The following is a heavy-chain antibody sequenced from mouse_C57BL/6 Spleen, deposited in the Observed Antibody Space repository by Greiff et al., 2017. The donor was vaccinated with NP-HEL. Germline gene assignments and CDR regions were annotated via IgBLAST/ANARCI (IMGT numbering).Heavy chain of an antibody. CDR2: NNPNYGTT. CDR1: GYSFTDYN. V-gene: IGHV1-39*01. CDR3: FYSRYDHYFDY. D-gene: IGHD2-2*01. J-gene: IGHJ2*01. Sequence: VQLQQSGPELVKPGASVKISCKASGYSFTDYNMNWVKQSNGKSLEWIGVNNPNYGTTSSNQKFKGKATLTVEQSSSTAYMQINSLTSEDSAFYFCFYSRYDHYFDYWGQGTTLTVSS.